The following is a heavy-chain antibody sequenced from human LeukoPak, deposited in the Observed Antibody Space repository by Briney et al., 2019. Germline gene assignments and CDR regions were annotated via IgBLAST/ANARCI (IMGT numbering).Heavy chain of an antibody. Sequence: SETLSLTCTVSGGSISSYYWSWIRQPPGKGLEWIGYIYYSGSINYNPSLKSRVTISVDTSKNQFSLKLSSVTAADTAVYYCARSLRRVRPYYYFDYWGQGTLVTVSS. V-gene: IGHV4-59*01. CDR1: GGSISSYY. D-gene: IGHD1-1*01. CDR3: ARSLRRVRPYYYFDY. J-gene: IGHJ4*02. CDR2: IYYSGSI.